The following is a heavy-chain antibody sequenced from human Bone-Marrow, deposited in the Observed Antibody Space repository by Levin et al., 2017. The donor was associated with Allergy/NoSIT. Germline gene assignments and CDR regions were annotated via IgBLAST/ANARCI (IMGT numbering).Heavy chain of an antibody. CDR3: ASSQGGYSGYDSATGFNF. CDR2: IYPGDSDT. Sequence: RGESLKISCKGTGNFFTHYWIAWVRQVPGKGLEWMGSIYPGDSDTRYSPSFQGQVTMSADKSIDTAYLQWDSLKASDSALYFCASSQGGYSGYDSATGFNFWGQGTLVTVSS. J-gene: IGHJ4*02. D-gene: IGHD5-12*01. CDR1: GNFFTHYW. V-gene: IGHV5-51*01.